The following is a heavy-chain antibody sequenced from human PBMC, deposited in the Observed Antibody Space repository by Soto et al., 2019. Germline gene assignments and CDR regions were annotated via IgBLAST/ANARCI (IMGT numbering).Heavy chain of an antibody. D-gene: IGHD2-21*02. Sequence: PGGSLRLSCVASGFRFSDHSMAWVRQSPGKGLQWIVYISSSSDNIYYAESVRGRFTVSRDNAKNALFLEMNSLRDDDTATYYCARLPKGSLVTAWGQGTRVTVSS. V-gene: IGHV3-48*02. J-gene: IGHJ4*02. CDR1: GFRFSDHS. CDR2: ISSSSDNI. CDR3: ARLPKGSLVTA.